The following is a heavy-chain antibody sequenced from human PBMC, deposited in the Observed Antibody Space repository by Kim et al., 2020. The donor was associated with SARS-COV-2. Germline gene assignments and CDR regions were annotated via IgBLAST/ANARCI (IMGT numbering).Heavy chain of an antibody. V-gene: IGHV3-15*01. CDR2: IKSKTDGGTT. CDR1: GFTFSNAG. Sequence: GGSLRLSCSASGFTFSNAGMSWVRQAPGKGLEWVGRIKSKTDGGTTDYAAPVKGRFTISRDDSKNTLYLQMNSLKTEETAVYHCTTDGPRVGCSSGYGSGARSHRGQGSMVTVRS. D-gene: IGHD6-13*01. J-gene: IGHJ4*02. CDR3: TTDGPRVGCSSGYGSGARSH.